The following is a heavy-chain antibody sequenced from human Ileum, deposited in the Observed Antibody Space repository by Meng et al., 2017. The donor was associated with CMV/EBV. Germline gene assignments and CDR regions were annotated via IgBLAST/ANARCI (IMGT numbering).Heavy chain of an antibody. D-gene: IGHD3-10*01. V-gene: IGHV4-34*01. CDR3: ARGRGTYYYGSGSPN. Sequence: SETLSLTCAVYGGSFSGYYWSWIRQPPGKGLEWIGEINHSGSTNYNPSFKSRVTISVDTSKNQFSLKLSSVTAADTAVYYCARGRGTYYYGSGSPNWGQGTLVTVSS. J-gene: IGHJ4*02. CDR1: GGSFSGYY. CDR2: INHSGST.